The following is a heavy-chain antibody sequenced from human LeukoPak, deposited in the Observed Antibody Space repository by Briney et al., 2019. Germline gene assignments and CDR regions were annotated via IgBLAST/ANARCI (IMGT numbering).Heavy chain of an antibody. CDR2: MNPNSGNT. Sequence: WASVKVSCKASGYTFTSYDINWVRQATGQGLEWMGRMNPNSGNTGYAQKFQGRVTITRNTSISTAYMELSSLRSEDTAVYYCARGISYYYDSSGYGAFDIWGQGTMVTVSS. CDR3: ARGISYYYDSSGYGAFDI. V-gene: IGHV1-8*03. CDR1: GYTFTSYD. D-gene: IGHD3-22*01. J-gene: IGHJ3*02.